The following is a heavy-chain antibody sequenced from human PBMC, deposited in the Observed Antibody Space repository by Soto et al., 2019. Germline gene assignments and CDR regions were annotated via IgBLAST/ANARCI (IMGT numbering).Heavy chain of an antibody. CDR1: GFTFSSYG. CDR3: AKTRGTTKRWGLDY. J-gene: IGHJ4*02. D-gene: IGHD3-16*01. V-gene: IGHV3-30*18. Sequence: PGGSLRLSCAASGFTFSSYGMHWVRQAPGKGLEWVAVVASDGSVTYYGDSVKGRFTISRDNSKNTLYLQTDSLSSEDTAVYYCAKTRGTTKRWGLDYWGQGTLVTVSS. CDR2: VASDGSVT.